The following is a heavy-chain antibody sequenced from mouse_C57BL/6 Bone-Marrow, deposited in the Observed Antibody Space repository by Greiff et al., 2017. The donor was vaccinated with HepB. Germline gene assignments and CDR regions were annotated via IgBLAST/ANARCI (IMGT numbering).Heavy chain of an antibody. CDR2: ISNGGGST. J-gene: IGHJ4*01. Sequence: EVKLMESGGGLVQPGGSLKLSCAASGFTFSDYYMYWVRQTPEKRLEWVAYISNGGGSTYYPDTVKGRFTISRDNAKNTLYLQMSRLKSEDTAMYYCARRETRDYAMDYWGQGTSVTVSS. CDR3: ARRETRDYAMDY. V-gene: IGHV5-12*01. D-gene: IGHD3-3*01. CDR1: GFTFSDYY.